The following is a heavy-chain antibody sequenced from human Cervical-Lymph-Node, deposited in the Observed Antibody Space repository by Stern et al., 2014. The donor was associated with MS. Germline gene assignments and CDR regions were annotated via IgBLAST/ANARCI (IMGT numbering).Heavy chain of an antibody. CDR2: IRNKGKNYAT. Sequence: EVQLVESGGGLVQPGGSLKVSCAASGFTFSASAIHWVRQAPGKGLEWVGRIRNKGKNYATAYAVSVKGRFTISRDDSKNTAYLHMSSLKVEDTAVYYCAPSSAIWGRGTMVTVSS. V-gene: IGHV3-73*01. J-gene: IGHJ3*02. CDR3: APSSAI. CDR1: GFTFSASA.